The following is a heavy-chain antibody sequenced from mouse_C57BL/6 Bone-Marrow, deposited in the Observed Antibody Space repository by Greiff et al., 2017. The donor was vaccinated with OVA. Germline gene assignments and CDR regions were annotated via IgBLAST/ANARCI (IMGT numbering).Heavy chain of an antibody. CDR1: GFTFSDYG. Sequence: EVKLMESGGGLVKPGGSLKLSCAASGFTFSDYGMHWVRQAPEKGMEWVAYISSGSSTIYYADTVKGRFTISRDNAKNTLFLQMTSLRSEDTAMYYCARDGYYYGSSPLYAMDYWGQGTSVTVSS. D-gene: IGHD1-1*01. CDR2: ISSGSSTI. J-gene: IGHJ4*01. V-gene: IGHV5-17*01. CDR3: ARDGYYYGSSPLYAMDY.